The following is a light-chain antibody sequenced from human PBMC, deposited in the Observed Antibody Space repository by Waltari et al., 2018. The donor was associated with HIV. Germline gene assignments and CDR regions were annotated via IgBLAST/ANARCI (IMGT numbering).Light chain of an antibody. CDR3: GTWDSSLSLYV. J-gene: IGLJ1*01. CDR1: NSNLGNNY. V-gene: IGLV1-51*01. CDR2: DNE. Sequence: QSILTQPPSVSAAPGQRVTISCSGGNSNLGNNYVSWYQQVPGRAPRLLIYDNEKRPSGIPDRFYASKAGVSATLGITGLQIVDEADYYCGTWDSSLSLYVFGTGTTVAVL.